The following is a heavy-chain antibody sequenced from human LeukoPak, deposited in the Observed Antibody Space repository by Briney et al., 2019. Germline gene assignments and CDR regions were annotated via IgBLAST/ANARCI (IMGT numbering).Heavy chain of an antibody. V-gene: IGHV4-34*01. J-gene: IGHJ4*02. Sequence: SETLSLTCAVYGGSFSGYYWSWIRQPPGKGLEWIGEINHSGSTNYNPSLKSRVTISVDTSKNQFSLKLSSVTAADTAVYYCASEAYCGGDCYSSVDYWGQGTLVTVSS. CDR1: GGSFSGYY. CDR2: INHSGST. CDR3: ASEAYCGGDCYSSVDY. D-gene: IGHD2-21*02.